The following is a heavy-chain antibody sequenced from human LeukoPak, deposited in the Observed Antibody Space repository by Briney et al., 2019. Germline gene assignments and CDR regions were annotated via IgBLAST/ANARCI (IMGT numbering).Heavy chain of an antibody. D-gene: IGHD5-12*01. CDR1: GFTFSNYW. CDR3: VRDGGVSGYDLLDY. CDR2: INQDGSKE. Sequence: GGSLRLSCAASGFTFSNYWMTWVRQAPGKGLEWVAHINQDGSKEYYMDSVKARFTISRDNAKNSLSLQMNSLRAGDTAVYYCVRDGGVSGYDLLDYWGQGTLVTVSS. J-gene: IGHJ4*02. V-gene: IGHV3-7*01.